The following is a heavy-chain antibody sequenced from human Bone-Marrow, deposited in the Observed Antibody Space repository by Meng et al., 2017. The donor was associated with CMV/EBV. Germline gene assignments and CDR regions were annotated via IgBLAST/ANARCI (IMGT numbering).Heavy chain of an antibody. V-gene: IGHV4-34*01. CDR1: GGSFSGYY. Sequence: GSLRLSCAVYGGSFSGYYWSWIRQPPGKGLEWIGEIDHSGSTNYNPSLKSRVTISVDTSKNQFSLKLSSVTAADTAVYYCARIVGATRDFDYWGQGTLVTVSS. D-gene: IGHD1-26*01. CDR2: IDHSGST. CDR3: ARIVGATRDFDY. J-gene: IGHJ4*02.